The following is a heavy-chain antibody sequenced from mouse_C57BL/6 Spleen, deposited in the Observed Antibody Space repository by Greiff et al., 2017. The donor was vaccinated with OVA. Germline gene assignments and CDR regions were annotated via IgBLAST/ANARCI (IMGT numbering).Heavy chain of an antibody. J-gene: IGHJ4*01. V-gene: IGHV1-84*01. CDR1: GYTFTDYY. Sequence: QVQLQQSGPELVKPGASVKISCKASGYTFTDYYINWVKQRPGQGLEWIGWIYPGSGNTKYNEKFKGKATLTVDTSSSTAYMQLSSLTSEDSAVYFCASPDYYGSSSPWAMDYWGQGTSVTVSS. CDR3: ASPDYYGSSSPWAMDY. CDR2: IYPGSGNT. D-gene: IGHD1-1*01.